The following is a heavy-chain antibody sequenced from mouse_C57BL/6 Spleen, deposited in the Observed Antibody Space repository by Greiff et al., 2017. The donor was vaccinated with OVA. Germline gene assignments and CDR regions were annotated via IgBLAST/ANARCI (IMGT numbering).Heavy chain of an antibody. V-gene: IGHV7-3*01. Sequence: EVKLMESGGGLVQPGGSLSLSCAASGFTFTDYYMSWVRQPPGKALEWLGFIRNKANGYTTEYSASVKGRFTISRDNSQSILYLQMNALRAEDSATYYCARYGNYFDYWGKGTTLTVSS. CDR1: GFTFTDYY. J-gene: IGHJ2*01. CDR3: ARYGNYFDY. CDR2: IRNKANGYTT.